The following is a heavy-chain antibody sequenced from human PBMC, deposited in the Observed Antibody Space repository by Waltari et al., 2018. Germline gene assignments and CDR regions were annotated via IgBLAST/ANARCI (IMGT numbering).Heavy chain of an antibody. CDR2: IIPIFGTA. D-gene: IGHD4-17*01. CDR3: ARDSVVYRRASVTTGGIEYYYGMDV. V-gene: IGHV1-69*08. Sequence: QVQLVQSGAEVKKPGSSVKVSCKASGGTFSSYAISWVRQAPGQGLEWMGRIIPIFGTANYAQKFQGRVTITADKSTSTAYMELSSLRSEDTAVYYCARDSVVYRRASVTTGGIEYYYGMDVWGQGTTVTVSS. J-gene: IGHJ6*02. CDR1: GGTFSSYA.